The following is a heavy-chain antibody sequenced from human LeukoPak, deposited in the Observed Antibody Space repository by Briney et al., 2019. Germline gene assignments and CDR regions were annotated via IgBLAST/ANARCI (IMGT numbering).Heavy chain of an antibody. J-gene: IGHJ5*02. CDR3: ARGSKMVRGARHYNYFDP. CDR2: INHVGST. V-gene: IGHV4-34*01. CDR1: GRSVSGYY. D-gene: IGHD3-10*01. Sequence: PSETLSLTCAVYGRSVSGYYWTWIRQPPGKGLEWIAEINHVGSTNYNPSLKNRVVSRATISIDTSKNQFSLRLNSVTAADTAVYYCARGSKMVRGARHYNYFDPWGQGTLVTVSS.